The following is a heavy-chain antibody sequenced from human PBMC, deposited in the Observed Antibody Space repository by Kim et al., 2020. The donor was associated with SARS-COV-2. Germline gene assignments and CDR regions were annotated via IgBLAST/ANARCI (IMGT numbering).Heavy chain of an antibody. Sequence: VSVKSRITINRDTSKNQFSLFLKSVTPEDTAVYYCAREDVPYSSSWYFDYWGQGTLVTVSS. CDR3: AREDVPYSSSWYFDY. J-gene: IGHJ4*02. V-gene: IGHV6-1*01. D-gene: IGHD6-13*01.